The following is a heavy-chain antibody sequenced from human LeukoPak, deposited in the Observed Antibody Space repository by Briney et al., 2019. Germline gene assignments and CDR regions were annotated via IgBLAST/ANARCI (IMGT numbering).Heavy chain of an antibody. CDR3: AKDFRIGYSAHFDY. CDR2: IYENGGTT. Sequence: GGSLRLSCVGSGFTFRSHAMSWVRQAPEKGLEFVSGIYENGGTTYYADSVKGRFSISRDNSKNTLYLQMDSLRGEDTAVYYCAKDFRIGYSAHFDYWGQGALVAVSS. V-gene: IGHV3-23*01. CDR1: GFTFRSHA. D-gene: IGHD2-21*01. J-gene: IGHJ4*02.